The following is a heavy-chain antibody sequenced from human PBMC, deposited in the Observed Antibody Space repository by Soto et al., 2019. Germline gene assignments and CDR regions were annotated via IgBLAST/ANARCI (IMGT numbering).Heavy chain of an antibody. CDR1: GGSISDFY. D-gene: IGHD3-3*01. CDR2: LYYTGST. J-gene: IGHJ6*02. V-gene: IGHV4-59*01. CDR3: ARGGGYDFRSSQAPPIDV. Sequence: SETLSLTCNVSGGSISDFYWSWIRQSPGKRLEWIGYLYYTGSTNYNPALKSRVTISLDTSKNQFSLKLRSVTAADTAAYYCARGGGYDFRSSQAPPIDVWGQGTTVTVSS.